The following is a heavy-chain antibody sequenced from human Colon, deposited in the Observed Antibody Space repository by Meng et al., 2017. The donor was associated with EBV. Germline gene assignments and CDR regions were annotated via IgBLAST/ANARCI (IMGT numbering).Heavy chain of an antibody. J-gene: IGHJ5*02. V-gene: IGHV4-34*01. Sequence: QLQPWGAGLGKPSETLSLTCGVYAGSLSGYYWSWIRQTPGKGLEWIGEINHSGTINYNPSLRSRVTISVDRSNNQFSLRLSSVTAADTAVYYCARGGGVIMGLVTWFDPWGQGTVVTVSS. CDR1: AGSLSGYY. D-gene: IGHD3-10*01. CDR3: ARGGGVIMGLVTWFDP. CDR2: INHSGTI.